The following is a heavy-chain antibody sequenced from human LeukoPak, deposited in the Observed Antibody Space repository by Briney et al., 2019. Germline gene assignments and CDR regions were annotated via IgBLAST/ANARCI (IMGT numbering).Heavy chain of an antibody. CDR1: GYSISSGYY. CDR2: IYYSGST. J-gene: IGHJ3*02. CDR3: ARPGEMTIDAFDI. D-gene: IGHD3-16*01. Sequence: RPSETLSLTCTVSGYSISSGYYWGWIRQPPGKGLEWIGSIYYSGSTYYNPSLKSRVTISVDTSKNQFSLELSSVTAAGTAVYYCARPGEMTIDAFDIWGQGTMVTVSS. V-gene: IGHV4-38-2*02.